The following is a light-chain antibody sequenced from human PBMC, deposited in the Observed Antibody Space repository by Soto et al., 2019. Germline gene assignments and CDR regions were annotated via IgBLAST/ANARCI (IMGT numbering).Light chain of an antibody. CDR1: NSNTGNNY. CDR2: DNN. CDR3: GAAGV. Sequence: QSVLTQPPSVSAAPGQKVTISGSGSNSNTGNNYVSWYQQVPGTAPKLLIYDNNKRPPGIPDRFSGSKSATSATLGITGLQTGDEADYYCGAAGVFGGGTKLTVL. V-gene: IGLV1-51*01. J-gene: IGLJ3*02.